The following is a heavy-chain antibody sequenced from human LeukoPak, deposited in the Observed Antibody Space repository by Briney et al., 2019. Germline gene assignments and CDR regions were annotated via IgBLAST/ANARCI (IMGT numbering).Heavy chain of an antibody. CDR1: GYTFTGYY. CDR3: ARPLGSSSPRDNWFDP. CDR2: TNPNSGGT. Sequence: ASVKVSCKASGYTFTGYYMHWVRQAPGQGLEWMGWTNPNSGGTNYAQKFQGRVTMTRDTSISTAYMELSRLRSDDTAVYYCARPLGSSSPRDNWFDPWGQGTLVTVSS. J-gene: IGHJ5*02. V-gene: IGHV1-2*02. D-gene: IGHD6-6*01.